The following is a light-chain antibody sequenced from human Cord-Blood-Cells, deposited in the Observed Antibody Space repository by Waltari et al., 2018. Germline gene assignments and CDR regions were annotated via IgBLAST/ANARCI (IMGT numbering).Light chain of an antibody. CDR3: CSYAGSSTWV. Sequence: QSALTQPASVSGSPGQSITISCTGTSSDVGSYNLVSWYQQHPGKAPKLMIYEGSKRRSGVSNRFSGSKSGNTASLTGSGLQAEDEADYYCCSYAGSSTWVFGGGTKLTVL. V-gene: IGLV2-23*01. J-gene: IGLJ3*02. CDR2: EGS. CDR1: SSDVGSYNL.